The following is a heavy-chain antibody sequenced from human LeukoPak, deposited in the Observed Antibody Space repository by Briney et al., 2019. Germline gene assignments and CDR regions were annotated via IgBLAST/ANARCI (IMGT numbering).Heavy chain of an antibody. CDR3: APRIAAAGRRGYFDY. Sequence: SETLSLTCTVSGGSISSYYWSWIRQPPGKGLEWIGEINHSGSTNYNPSLKSRVTISVDTSKNQFSLKLSSVTAADTAVYYCAPRIAAAGRRGYFDYWGQGTLVTVSS. CDR1: GGSISSYY. V-gene: IGHV4-34*01. D-gene: IGHD6-13*01. CDR2: INHSGST. J-gene: IGHJ4*02.